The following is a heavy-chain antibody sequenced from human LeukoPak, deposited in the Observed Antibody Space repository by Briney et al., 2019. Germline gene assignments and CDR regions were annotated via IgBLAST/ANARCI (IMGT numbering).Heavy chain of an antibody. CDR3: AKGHLAALAFNWFDP. J-gene: IGHJ5*02. CDR1: GFTFDDYA. CDR2: ISWNSGSI. D-gene: IGHD6-6*01. Sequence: PGRSLRLSCAASGFTFDDYAMHWVRQAPGKGLEWVSGISWNSGSIGYADSVKGRFTISRDNAKNSLYLQMNSLRAEDMASYYCAKGHLAALAFNWFDPWGQGILVTVSS. V-gene: IGHV3-9*03.